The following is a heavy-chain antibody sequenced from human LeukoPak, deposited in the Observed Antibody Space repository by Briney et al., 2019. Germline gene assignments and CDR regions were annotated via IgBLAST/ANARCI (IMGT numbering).Heavy chain of an antibody. CDR2: IRYDGSNK. CDR1: GFTFSTYG. V-gene: IGHV3-30*02. CDR3: AAVSYLAFDI. J-gene: IGHJ3*02. Sequence: LPGGSLRLSCAASGFTFSTYGIHWVRQAPGKGLEWVAFIRYDGSNKYYADSVKGRFTISRDNSKNTLYLQMNSLRPEDTAVYYCAAVSYLAFDIWGQGTMVTVSS. D-gene: IGHD2-21*01.